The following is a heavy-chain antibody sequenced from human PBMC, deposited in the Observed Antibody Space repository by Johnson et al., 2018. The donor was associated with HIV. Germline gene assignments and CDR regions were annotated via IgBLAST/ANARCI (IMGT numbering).Heavy chain of an antibody. CDR3: ARARGEGAARTDAFDI. D-gene: IGHD6-6*01. V-gene: IGHV3-7*03. CDR2: IKQDGSEK. J-gene: IGHJ3*02. CDR1: GFTLRRYG. Sequence: VQLMESGGGVVQPGRSLRLSCAASGFTLRRYGMLWVRQAPGKGLEWVANIKQDGSEKYYVDSVKGRFTISRDNAKNTLYLQMNSLRAEYTALYYCARARGEGAARTDAFDIWGQGTMVTVSS.